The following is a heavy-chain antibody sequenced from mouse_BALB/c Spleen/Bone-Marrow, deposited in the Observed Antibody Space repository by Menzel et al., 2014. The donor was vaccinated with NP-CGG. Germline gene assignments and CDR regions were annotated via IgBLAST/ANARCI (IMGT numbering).Heavy chain of an antibody. CDR1: GYAFTNYW. Sequence: VKVVESGAELVRPGTSVKVSCKASGYAFTNYWIEWIKQRPGQGLEWIGVINPGSGGINYNEEFKGKATLTADKSSSTAYMQLSSLTSDDSAVYFCARELVRGMDYWGQGTSVTVSS. CDR2: INPGSGGI. J-gene: IGHJ4*01. V-gene: IGHV1-54*01. D-gene: IGHD1-1*01. CDR3: ARELVRGMDY.